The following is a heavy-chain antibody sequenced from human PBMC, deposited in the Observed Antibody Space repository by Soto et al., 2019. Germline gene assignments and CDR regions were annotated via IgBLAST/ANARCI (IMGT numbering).Heavy chain of an antibody. CDR2: FDPDDAET. CDR1: GYTLNEVA. D-gene: IGHD1-1*01. J-gene: IGHJ5*02. V-gene: IGHV1-24*01. Sequence: QVQLVQSGAEVKQPGASVKVSCKVSGYTLNEVAMHWVRQAPGKGLEWLGGFDPDDAETIYAQHFQGRVTMTEYTSTDTVYMEVSSLRSEDTAFYFCTIFHGYDNCNHWGEGTLFTVSS. CDR3: TIFHGYDNCNH.